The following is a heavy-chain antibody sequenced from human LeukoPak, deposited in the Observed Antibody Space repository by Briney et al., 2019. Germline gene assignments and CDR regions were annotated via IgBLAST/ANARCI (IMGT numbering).Heavy chain of an antibody. CDR2: IWYDGSNK. CDR3: AKSGVLRYFDWSDPEYYFDY. CDR1: GFTFSSYG. J-gene: IGHJ4*02. V-gene: IGHV3-33*06. D-gene: IGHD3-9*01. Sequence: GGSLRLSCAASGFTFSSYGKHWVRQAPGKGLEWVAVIWYDGSNKYYADSVKGRFTISRDNSKNTLYLQMNSLRAEDTAVYYCAKSGVLRYFDWSDPEYYFDYWGQGTLVTVSS.